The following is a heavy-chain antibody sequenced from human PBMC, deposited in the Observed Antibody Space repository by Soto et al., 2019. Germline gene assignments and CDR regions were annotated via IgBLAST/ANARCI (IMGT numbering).Heavy chain of an antibody. J-gene: IGHJ4*02. CDR3: ARYCSGGSCFIS. CDR2: ISYDGSNK. V-gene: IGHV3-30-3*01. D-gene: IGHD2-15*01. Sequence: GGSLRLSCAASGFTFSSYAMHWVRQAPGKGLEWVAVISYDGSNKYYADSVKGRFTISRDNSKNTLYLQMNSLRAEDTAVYYCARYCSGGSCFISWGQGTLVTVSS. CDR1: GFTFSSYA.